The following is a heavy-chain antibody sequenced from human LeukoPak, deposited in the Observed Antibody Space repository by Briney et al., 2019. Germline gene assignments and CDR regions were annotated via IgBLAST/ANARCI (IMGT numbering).Heavy chain of an antibody. CDR1: GYSFTSYW. D-gene: IGHD2-15*01. V-gene: IGHV5-51*01. J-gene: IGHJ4*02. CDR2: IYPGDSDT. CDR3: ARPTSSCSGGSCYSGFDY. Sequence: GESLKISCKGSGYSFTSYWIGWVRQMPGKGREWMGIIYPGDSDTRYSPSFQGQVTISADKSISTAYLQWSSLKASDTAIYYCARPTSSCSGGSCYSGFDYWGQGTLVTVSS.